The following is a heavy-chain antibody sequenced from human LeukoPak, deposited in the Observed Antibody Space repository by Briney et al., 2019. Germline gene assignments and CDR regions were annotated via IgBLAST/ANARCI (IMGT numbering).Heavy chain of an antibody. D-gene: IGHD3-10*01. CDR3: ARRVGFYGSGSLNYFDP. J-gene: IGHJ5*01. CDR1: GGSNDSSSYY. Sequence: SETLSLTCAVSGGSNDSSSYYWGWIRQPPGKGLEWIGSIFRTGSTYYSASLKSRVSISVDTSKNHIALKLTSVTAADTAVYFCARRVGFYGSGSLNYFDPWGQGILVSVS. V-gene: IGHV4-39*02. CDR2: IFRTGST.